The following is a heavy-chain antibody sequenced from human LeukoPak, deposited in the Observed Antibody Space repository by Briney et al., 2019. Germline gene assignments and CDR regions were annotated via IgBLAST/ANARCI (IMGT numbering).Heavy chain of an antibody. CDR1: GFTFSSYS. D-gene: IGHD6-19*01. CDR2: ISGSGGST. Sequence: GGSLRLSCAASGFTFSSYSMNWVRQAPGKGLEWVSAISGSGGSTYYADSVKGRFTISRDNSKNTLYLQMNSLRAEDTAVYYCAKVRWAVAGNGGFDYWGQGTLVTVSS. V-gene: IGHV3-23*01. CDR3: AKVRWAVAGNGGFDY. J-gene: IGHJ4*02.